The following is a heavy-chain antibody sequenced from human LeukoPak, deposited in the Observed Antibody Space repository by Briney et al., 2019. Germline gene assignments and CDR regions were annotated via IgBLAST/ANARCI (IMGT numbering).Heavy chain of an antibody. CDR3: ARHYRPYSSTWYYFDY. D-gene: IGHD6-13*01. V-gene: IGHV4-39*01. CDR2: IYDSGST. CDR1: GGFISNTGYY. Sequence: PSETLSLTCTVSGGFISNTGYYWGWIRQPPGKGLEWIGNIYDSGSTNYNPSLKSRVTISVDTSKNQFSLKLSSVTAADTAVYYCARHYRPYSSTWYYFDYWGQGTPDTVSS. J-gene: IGHJ4*02.